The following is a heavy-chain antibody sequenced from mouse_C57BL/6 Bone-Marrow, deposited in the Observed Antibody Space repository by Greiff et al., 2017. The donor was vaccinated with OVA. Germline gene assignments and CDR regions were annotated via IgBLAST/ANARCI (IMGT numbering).Heavy chain of an antibody. J-gene: IGHJ3*01. D-gene: IGHD2-3*01. CDR1: GYTFTSYW. CDR3: AIGDPYDGYYPFAY. Sequence: QVQLQQPGAELVMPGASVKLSCKASGYTFTSYWMHWVKQRPGQGLEWIGEIDPSDSYTNYNQKFKGKSTLTVDKSSSTAYMQLSSLTSEDSAVYYCAIGDPYDGYYPFAYWGQGTLVTVSA. V-gene: IGHV1-69*01. CDR2: IDPSDSYT.